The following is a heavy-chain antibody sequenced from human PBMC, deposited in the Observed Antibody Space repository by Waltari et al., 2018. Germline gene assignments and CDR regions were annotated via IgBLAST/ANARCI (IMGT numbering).Heavy chain of an antibody. CDR1: GGSFTGHY. CDR3: ARGRGWEDLVAGDYYYGMDV. CDR2: VNQSGDT. D-gene: IGHD6-19*01. V-gene: IGHV4-34*01. Sequence: QLHLQQWGAGLLRPSETLSLTCGVHGGSFTGHYWSWIRQTPGKGLEWIGEVNQSGDTNYNPSLTSRVTISVDTSKSQFFLTLISVTAAETAVYYCARGRGWEDLVAGDYYYGMDVWGQGTTVTVSS. J-gene: IGHJ6*02.